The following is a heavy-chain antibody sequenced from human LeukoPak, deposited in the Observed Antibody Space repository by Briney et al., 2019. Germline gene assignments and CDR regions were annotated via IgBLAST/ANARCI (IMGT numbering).Heavy chain of an antibody. CDR1: SYTFTSYG. CDR3: ARSGGTTVADPFDY. V-gene: IGHV1-18*01. Sequence: ASVKVSCKASSYTFTSYGISWVRQAPGQGLEWMGWISAYNGNTNYAQKLQGRVTMTTDTSTSTAYMELRSLRSDDTAVYYCARSGGTTVADPFDYWGQGTLVTVSS. D-gene: IGHD4-23*01. CDR2: ISAYNGNT. J-gene: IGHJ4*02.